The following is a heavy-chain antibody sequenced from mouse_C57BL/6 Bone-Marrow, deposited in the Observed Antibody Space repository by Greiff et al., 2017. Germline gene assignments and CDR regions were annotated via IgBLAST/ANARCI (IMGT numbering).Heavy chain of an antibody. J-gene: IGHJ3*01. CDR2: ISNLAYSI. D-gene: IGHD4-1*01. Sequence: EVKVEESGGGLVQPGGSLKLSCAASGFTFSDYGMAWVRQAPRKGPEWVAFISNLAYSIYYADTVTGRFTISRENAKNTLYLEMSSLRSEDTAMYYCARHEVGRGFAYWGQGTLVTVSA. V-gene: IGHV5-15*04. CDR3: ARHEVGRGFAY. CDR1: GFTFSDYG.